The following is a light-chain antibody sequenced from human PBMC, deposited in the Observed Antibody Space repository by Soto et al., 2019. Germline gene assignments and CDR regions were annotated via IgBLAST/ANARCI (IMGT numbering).Light chain of an antibody. V-gene: IGKV2-28*01. CDR2: LGS. CDR3: MQALQTPWT. CDR1: QSLPHSNGYNY. J-gene: IGKJ1*01. Sequence: DIVMTQSPLSLPVTPGEPASISCRSSQSLPHSNGYNYLDWYLQKSGQSPQLLIYLGSNRSSGVPDRFSGSGSGTDFTLKISRVEAEDVGVYYCMQALQTPWTFGQGTKVDIK.